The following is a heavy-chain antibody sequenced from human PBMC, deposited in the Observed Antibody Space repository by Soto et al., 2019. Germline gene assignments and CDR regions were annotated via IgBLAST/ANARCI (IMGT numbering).Heavy chain of an antibody. CDR3: ARGRWRVKDRRGIGYYGLDV. Sequence: QVQLQQWGAEVLKPSETLSLTCVVNGGSFSGYYWSWIRQSPGKGLEWIGEINDSEITDSNPSLESRVTISIHMSKNKISLNLNSVTDADTAVYHCARGRWRVKDRRGIGYYGLDVWGKRTTVTVIS. CDR1: GGSFSGYY. V-gene: IGHV4-34*01. J-gene: IGHJ6*04. D-gene: IGHD3-3*01. CDR2: INDSEIT.